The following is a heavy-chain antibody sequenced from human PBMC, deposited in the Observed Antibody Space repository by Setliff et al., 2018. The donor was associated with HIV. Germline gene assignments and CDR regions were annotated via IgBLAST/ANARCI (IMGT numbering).Heavy chain of an antibody. D-gene: IGHD3-22*01. CDR3: ARDHKYYYDSSGLDY. Sequence: SETLSLTCAVYGGSFSGSYWSWIRQPPGKGLEWIGSIFYSGSTYYNPSVKSRVTISIDTSKNQFSLRLSSVTAADTAVYYCARDHKYYYDSSGLDYWGQGTPVTVSS. CDR2: IFYSGST. CDR1: GGSFSGSY. V-gene: IGHV4-34*12. J-gene: IGHJ4*02.